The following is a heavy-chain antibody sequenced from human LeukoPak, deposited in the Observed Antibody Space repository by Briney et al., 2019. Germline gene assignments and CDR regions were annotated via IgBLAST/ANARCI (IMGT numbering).Heavy chain of an antibody. Sequence: GGSLRLSCAASGFTFSGSAMHWVRQAPGKGLEWVAFIRYDGSNKYYADSVKGRFTISRDNSKNTLYLQMNSLRAEDTAVYYCAEIPTVTTYYYYYYMDVWGKGTTVTISS. D-gene: IGHD4-17*01. CDR2: IRYDGSNK. CDR3: AEIPTVTTYYYYYYMDV. J-gene: IGHJ6*03. CDR1: GFTFSGSA. V-gene: IGHV3-30*02.